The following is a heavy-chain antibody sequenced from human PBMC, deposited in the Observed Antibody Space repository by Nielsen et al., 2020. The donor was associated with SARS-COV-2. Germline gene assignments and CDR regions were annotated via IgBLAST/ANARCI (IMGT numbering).Heavy chain of an antibody. V-gene: IGHV4-38-2*02. D-gene: IGHD3-10*01. J-gene: IGHJ6*02. CDR2: IHHSGRT. Sequence: GSLRLSCTVSGSSINTDYYWGWIRQPPGKGLEWIGNIHHSGRTFYNPSLQSRVTMSIDTSENQFSLRLSSVTATDTAVYYCARADGFLWFGETHYGMDVWGQGTTVAVSS. CDR3: ARADGFLWFGETHYGMDV. CDR1: GSSINTDYY.